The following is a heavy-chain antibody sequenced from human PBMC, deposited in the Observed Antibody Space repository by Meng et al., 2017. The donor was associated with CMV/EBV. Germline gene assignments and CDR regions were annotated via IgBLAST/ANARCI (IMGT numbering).Heavy chain of an antibody. CDR1: GGTFSSYA. Sequence: SVKVSCKASGGTFSSYAISWVRQAPGQGLEWMGGIIPILGIANYAQKFQGRVTITADKSTSTAYMELSSLRSEDTAVYYCASAGDITGTGRDYYYYYGMDLWGQGTTVTVSS. CDR2: IIPILGIA. V-gene: IGHV1-69*10. CDR3: ASAGDITGTGRDYYYYYGMDL. J-gene: IGHJ6*02. D-gene: IGHD1-7*01.